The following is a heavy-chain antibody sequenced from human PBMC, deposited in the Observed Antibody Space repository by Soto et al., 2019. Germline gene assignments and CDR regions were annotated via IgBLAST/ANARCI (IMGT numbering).Heavy chain of an antibody. CDR1: GFTFSSYW. D-gene: IGHD6-13*01. CDR3: ARVGAAAAHDY. CDR2: IKQDGSEK. V-gene: IGHV3-7*01. J-gene: IGHJ4*02. Sequence: GGSLRLSCAASGFTFSSYWMSWVRQAPGKGLGWVANIKQDGSEKYYVDSVKGRFTISRDNAKNSLYLQMNSLRAEDTAVYYCARVGAAAAHDYWGQGTLVTVSS.